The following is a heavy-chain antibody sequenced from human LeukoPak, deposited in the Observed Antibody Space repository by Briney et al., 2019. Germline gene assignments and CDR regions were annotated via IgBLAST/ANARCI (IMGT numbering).Heavy chain of an antibody. CDR3: AREILRLDI. CDR1: GYSFTNYA. D-gene: IGHD2-15*01. Sequence: ASVKVSCKASGYSFTNYAMNWVRQAPGQGLEWMGWIHPSTGKSTYAQGFTGRFVFSVDSSVSTAYLQISSLKTEDTAIYYCAREILRLDIWGQGTMVTVSS. V-gene: IGHV7-4-1*02. J-gene: IGHJ3*02. CDR2: IHPSTGKS.